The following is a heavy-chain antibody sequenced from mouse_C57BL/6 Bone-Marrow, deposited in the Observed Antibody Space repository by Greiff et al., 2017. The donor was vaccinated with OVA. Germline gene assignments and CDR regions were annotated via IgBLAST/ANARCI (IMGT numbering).Heavy chain of an antibody. CDR2: IDPANGNT. CDR3: ARPHYYGSPWFAY. CDR1: GFNIKNTY. V-gene: IGHV14-3*01. D-gene: IGHD1-1*01. Sequence: EVQLQQSVAELVRPGASVKLSCTASGFNIKNTYMHWVKQRPEQGLEWIGRIDPANGNTNYAPKFQGKATITADTSSNTAYLQLSSLTSEDTAIYYCARPHYYGSPWFAYWGQGTLVTVSA. J-gene: IGHJ3*01.